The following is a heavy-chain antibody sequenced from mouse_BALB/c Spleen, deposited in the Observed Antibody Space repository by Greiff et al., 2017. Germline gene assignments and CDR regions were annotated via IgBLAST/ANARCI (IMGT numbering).Heavy chain of an antibody. D-gene: IGHD2-10*02. J-gene: IGHJ4*01. Sequence: VMLVESGPGLVAPSQSLSITCTVSGFSLTSYGVHWVRQPPGKGLEWLGVIWAGGSTNYNSALMSRLSISKDNSKSQVFLKMNSLQTDDTAMYYCARARYGNYVGAMDYWGQGTSVTVSS. V-gene: IGHV2-9*02. CDR3: ARARYGNYVGAMDY. CDR1: GFSLTSYG. CDR2: IWAGGST.